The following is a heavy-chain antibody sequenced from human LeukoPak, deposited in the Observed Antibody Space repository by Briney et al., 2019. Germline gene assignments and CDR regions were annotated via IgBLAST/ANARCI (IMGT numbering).Heavy chain of an antibody. J-gene: IGHJ4*02. D-gene: IGHD3-22*01. V-gene: IGHV3-23*01. CDR2: ISGSGGST. Sequence: GGSLRLSCAASGFTFSSNAMSWVRQAPGKGLEWVSAISGSGGSTYYADSVKGRFTTSRDNSKNTLYLQMNSLRADDTAVYYCAKANYYDSSGYYENLDYWGQGTLVTVSS. CDR1: GFTFSSNA. CDR3: AKANYYDSSGYYENLDY.